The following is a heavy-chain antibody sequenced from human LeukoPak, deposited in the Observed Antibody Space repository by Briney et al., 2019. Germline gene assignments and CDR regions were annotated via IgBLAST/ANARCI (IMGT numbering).Heavy chain of an antibody. D-gene: IGHD5-18*01. V-gene: IGHV3-74*01. Sequence: GGSLRLSCAASGFTFSSHWMHSVRQAPGEGLVWVSRINRNGSSTSYADSVKGRSTISRDNAKTTLYLQMNSLRAEDTAVYYCARDKGIQTTPYDAFDIWGQGTMVTVSS. J-gene: IGHJ3*02. CDR1: GFTFSSHW. CDR3: ARDKGIQTTPYDAFDI. CDR2: INRNGSST.